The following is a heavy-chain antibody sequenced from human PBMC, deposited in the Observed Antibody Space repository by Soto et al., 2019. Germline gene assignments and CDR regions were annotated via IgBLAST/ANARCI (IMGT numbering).Heavy chain of an antibody. V-gene: IGHV3-33*03. J-gene: IGHJ4*02. D-gene: IGHD2-15*01. CDR1: GFIFNEYG. Sequence: QVQLVESGGGVVQPGRSLRLSCAASGFIFNEYGMHWVRQAPGKGLEWVAVIWYDGSNKYYADSVKGRFTISRDTSKNTMSLQMNSLRAEDTAVYYCARWGCSGSNCNLNQRSYDLWGQGTLVTVSS. CDR3: ARWGCSGSNCNLNQRSYDL. CDR2: IWYDGSNK.